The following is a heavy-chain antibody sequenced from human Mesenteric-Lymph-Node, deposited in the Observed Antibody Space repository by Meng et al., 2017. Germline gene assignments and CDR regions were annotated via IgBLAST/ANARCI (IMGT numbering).Heavy chain of an antibody. D-gene: IGHD2-21*01. J-gene: IGHJ3*01. V-gene: IGHV4-39*07. CDR3: ARWAYSINAFDV. Sequence: SETLSLTCTITGGSISSTSRDYWGWIRQPPGGGLEWFGIMSYSGTSYYDPSLKSRVSISLETSKNQFSLKLQSLTAADTAIYYCARWAYSINAFDVGGQGTMVTVSS. CDR1: GGSISSTSRDY. CDR2: MSYSGTS.